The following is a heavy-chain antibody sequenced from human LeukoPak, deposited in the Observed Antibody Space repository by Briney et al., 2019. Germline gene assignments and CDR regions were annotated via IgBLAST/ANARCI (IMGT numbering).Heavy chain of an antibody. J-gene: IGHJ4*02. D-gene: IGHD3-22*01. Sequence: GGSLRLSCAASGFTFSSYWMSWVRQAPGKGLEWVANIKQDGSEKYYVDSVKGRFTIPRDNAKNSLYLQMNSLRAEDTAVYYCARDVTYYYDSSGSLGGQGTLVTVSS. CDR3: ARDVTYYYDSSGSL. V-gene: IGHV3-7*01. CDR1: GFTFSSYW. CDR2: IKQDGSEK.